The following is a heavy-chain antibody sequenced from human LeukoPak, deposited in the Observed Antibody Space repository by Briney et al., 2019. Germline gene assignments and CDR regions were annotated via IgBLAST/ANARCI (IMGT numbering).Heavy chain of an antibody. CDR3: ARVHSSGWYVY. V-gene: IGHV3-11*04. CDR1: GFTFSDYY. J-gene: IGHJ4*02. Sequence: GGSLRLSCAASGFTFSDYYMSWIRQAPGKGPEWVSYISSSGSTIYYADSVKGRFTISRDNAKNSLYLQMNSLRAEDTAVYYCARVHSSGWYVYWGQGTLVTVSS. D-gene: IGHD6-19*01. CDR2: ISSSGSTI.